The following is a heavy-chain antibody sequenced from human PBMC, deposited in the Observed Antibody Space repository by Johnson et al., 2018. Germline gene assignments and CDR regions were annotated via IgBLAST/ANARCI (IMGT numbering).Heavy chain of an antibody. Sequence: VQLVESGGGLVQPGGSLRLSCAASGFTFSSYAMSWVRQAPGKGLEWVSAISGSGGSTYDADSVKGRFTISRDNSKNTLYLQMNRLRAEDTAVYYCAKSAVTTIFYYYGMDVWGQGTTVTVSS. J-gene: IGHJ6*02. CDR2: ISGSGGST. CDR3: AKSAVTTIFYYYGMDV. CDR1: GFTFSSYA. V-gene: IGHV3-23*04. D-gene: IGHD4-17*01.